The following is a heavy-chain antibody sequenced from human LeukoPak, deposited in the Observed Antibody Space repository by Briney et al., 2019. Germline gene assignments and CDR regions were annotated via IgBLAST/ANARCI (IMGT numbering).Heavy chain of an antibody. CDR1: GGSISSSSYY. Sequence: SETLSLTCTVSGGSISSSSYYWGWIRQPPGKGLEWIGSIYYSGSTYYNPTLKSRVTISVDTSKNQFSLKLSSVTAADTAVYYCVTVITIFGVVKGDSDYWGQGTLVTVSS. J-gene: IGHJ4*02. D-gene: IGHD3-3*01. CDR2: IYYSGST. CDR3: VTVITIFGVVKGDSDY. V-gene: IGHV4-39*01.